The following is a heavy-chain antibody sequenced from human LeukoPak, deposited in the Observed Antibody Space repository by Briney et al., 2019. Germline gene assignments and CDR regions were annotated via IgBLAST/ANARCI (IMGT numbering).Heavy chain of an antibody. V-gene: IGHV3-30-3*01. D-gene: IGHD3-16*01. CDR3: ARDRMGAGSGYYFDY. J-gene: IGHJ4*02. CDR1: GFTFSSYA. Sequence: GRSLRLSCAASGFTFSSYAMHWVRQAPGKGLEWVAVISYDGSNKYYADSVKGRFTISRDNSKNTLYLQMNSLRAEDTAVYYCARDRMGAGSGYYFDYWGQGTLVTVPS. CDR2: ISYDGSNK.